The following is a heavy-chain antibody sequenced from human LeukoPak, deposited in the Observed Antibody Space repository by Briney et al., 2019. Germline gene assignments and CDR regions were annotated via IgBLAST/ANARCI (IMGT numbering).Heavy chain of an antibody. CDR1: GFNFNTYS. Sequence: PGGSLRLSCAVSGFNFNTYSMNWVRQAPGKGPEWVSSISSTSNYIYYAESVKGRFAVSRDNAKNSLYLQMNSLRADDTAVYYCARAGDILLVSYFPFYGMDVWGQGTTVIVSS. D-gene: IGHD7-27*01. J-gene: IGHJ6*02. CDR2: ISSTSNYI. CDR3: ARAGDILLVSYFPFYGMDV. V-gene: IGHV3-21*01.